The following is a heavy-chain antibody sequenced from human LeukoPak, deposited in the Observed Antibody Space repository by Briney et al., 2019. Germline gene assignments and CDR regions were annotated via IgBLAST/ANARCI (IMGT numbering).Heavy chain of an antibody. Sequence: ASVKVSCKASGYTFTSYDINWVRQATGQGLEWMGWMNPNSGNTGYAQKFQGRVTITRNTSISTAYMELSSLRSEDTAVYYCARGVRGRGYCSSTSCYYYYYMDVWGKGTTVTVSS. J-gene: IGHJ6*03. CDR3: ARGVRGRGYCSSTSCYYYYYMDV. D-gene: IGHD2-2*01. CDR1: GYTFTSYD. CDR2: MNPNSGNT. V-gene: IGHV1-8*03.